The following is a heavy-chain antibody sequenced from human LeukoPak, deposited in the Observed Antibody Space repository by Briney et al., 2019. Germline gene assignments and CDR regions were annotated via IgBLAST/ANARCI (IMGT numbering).Heavy chain of an antibody. CDR3: AKMGHYYDSSGYYYGVDY. J-gene: IGHJ4*02. Sequence: GGSLRLSCAASGFTFSSYAMSWVRQAPGKGLEWVSSISGRGGSTYYADSVKGRFTISRDNSKNTVYLQMSSLRAEDTAVYYCAKMGHYYDSSGYYYGVDYWGQGTLVTVSS. CDR1: GFTFSSYA. D-gene: IGHD3-22*01. CDR2: ISGRGGST. V-gene: IGHV3-23*01.